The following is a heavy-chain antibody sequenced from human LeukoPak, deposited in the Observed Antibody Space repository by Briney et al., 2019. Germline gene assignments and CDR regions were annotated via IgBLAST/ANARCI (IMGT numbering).Heavy chain of an antibody. CDR1: GFTFSNYW. CDR2: INSNGSST. J-gene: IGHJ4*02. D-gene: IGHD5-12*01. V-gene: IGHV3-74*01. Sequence: GGSLRLSCAASGFTFSNYWMHWVRQAPGKGLVWVSRINSNGSSTNYADSVKGRFTISRDNAKNTLHLQVSSLRAEDTALYYCAKGGATICDNWGQGTLVTVSS. CDR3: AKGGATICDN.